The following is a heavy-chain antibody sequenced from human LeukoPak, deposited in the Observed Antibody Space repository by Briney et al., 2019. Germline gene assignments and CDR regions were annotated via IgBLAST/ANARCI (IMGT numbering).Heavy chain of an antibody. J-gene: IGHJ1*01. D-gene: IGHD2-15*01. CDR1: GYTFTGYY. V-gene: IGHV1-2*02. CDR2: INPNSGGT. Sequence: ASVKVSCKASGYTFTGYYMHWVRQAPGQGLEWMGWINPNSGGTNYAQKFQGRVTMTRDTSISTAYMELSRLRSDDTAVYYCASPGRDCGGGSCYSRGEYFQHWGQGTLVTVSS. CDR3: ASPGRDCGGGSCYSRGEYFQH.